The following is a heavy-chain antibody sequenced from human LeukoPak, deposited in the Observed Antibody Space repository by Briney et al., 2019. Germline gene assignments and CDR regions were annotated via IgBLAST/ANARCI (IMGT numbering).Heavy chain of an antibody. Sequence: SETLSLTCAVYGGSFSGYYWSWIRQPPGKGLEWIGEINHSGSTNYNPSLKSRVTISVDTSKNQFSLKLSSVTAADTAVYYCARGLRGYCSSTSCDSPPYYYYYMDVWGKGTTVTVPS. V-gene: IGHV4-34*01. CDR1: GGSFSGYY. D-gene: IGHD2-2*01. J-gene: IGHJ6*03. CDR3: ARGLRGYCSSTSCDSPPYYYYYMDV. CDR2: INHSGST.